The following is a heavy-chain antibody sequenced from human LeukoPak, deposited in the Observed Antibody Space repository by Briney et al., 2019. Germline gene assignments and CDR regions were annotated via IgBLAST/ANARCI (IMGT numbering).Heavy chain of an antibody. J-gene: IGHJ5*02. CDR1: GFTFSSYA. CDR3: AKDTASSSWGNNWFDP. V-gene: IGHV3-23*01. CDR2: ISGSGGST. Sequence: PGGSLRLSCAASGFTFSSYAMSWVRQAPGKGLEWVSAISGSGGSTYYADSVKGRFTISRDNSKNTLYLQMNSLRAEDTAVYYCAKDTASSSWGNNWFDPWGQGTLVTVSS. D-gene: IGHD6-13*01.